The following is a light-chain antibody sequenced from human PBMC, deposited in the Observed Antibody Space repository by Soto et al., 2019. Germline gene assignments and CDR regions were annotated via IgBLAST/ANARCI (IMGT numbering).Light chain of an antibody. CDR3: HHSTGSPYT. CDR1: QTIATY. V-gene: IGKV1-39*01. CDR2: AAS. Sequence: DIQMTQSPSSLSASVGDIVTITYRARQTIATYLNWYPQNPGKAPQLLIYAASTLQNGVPSRFSRSGAGTAISVTISSLQPAGLATYDCHHSTGSPYTFGHRTKLEVK. J-gene: IGKJ2*01.